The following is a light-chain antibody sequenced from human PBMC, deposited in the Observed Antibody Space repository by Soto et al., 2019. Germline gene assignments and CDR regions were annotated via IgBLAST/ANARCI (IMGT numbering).Light chain of an antibody. CDR2: DVS. J-gene: IGLJ1*01. CDR1: SSDVGGYDY. V-gene: IGLV2-14*03. CDR3: SSYTSSSLYV. Sequence: QSVLTQPASTSGSPGQSITISCTGTSSDVGGYDYVSWYQHHPGKAPKLMIYDVSNRPSGVSNRFSGSKSGNTASLTISGLQAEDEADYYCSSYTSSSLYVFGTGTKVTVL.